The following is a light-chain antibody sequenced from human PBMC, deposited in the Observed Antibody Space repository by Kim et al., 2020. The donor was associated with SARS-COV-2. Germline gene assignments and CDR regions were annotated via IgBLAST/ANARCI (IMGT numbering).Light chain of an antibody. CDR2: SNN. CDR3: ATWDDSQNGVV. CDR1: SSNIGSNS. J-gene: IGLJ2*01. Sequence: GHWITSSCSAGSSNIGSNSVHWYQYHPGTAPKLLIFSNNQRPPGVPARFSGSRSGTTASLAISGLQSEDEADYYCATWDDSQNGVVFGGGTKLTVL. V-gene: IGLV1-44*01.